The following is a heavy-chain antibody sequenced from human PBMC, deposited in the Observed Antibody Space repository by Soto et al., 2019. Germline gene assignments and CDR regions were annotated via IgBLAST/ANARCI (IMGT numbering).Heavy chain of an antibody. CDR2: FDPEDGET. Sequence: GASVKVSCTVSGYTLSELSMHWVRQAPGTGLEWMGGFDPEDGETIYEQKFQGRVTMTEDTSTDTAYMELSSLRSEDTAGYYCASLGPNAFDIWGQGTMVTVSS. V-gene: IGHV1-24*01. CDR1: GYTLSELS. J-gene: IGHJ3*02. CDR3: ASLGPNAFDI. D-gene: IGHD3-16*01.